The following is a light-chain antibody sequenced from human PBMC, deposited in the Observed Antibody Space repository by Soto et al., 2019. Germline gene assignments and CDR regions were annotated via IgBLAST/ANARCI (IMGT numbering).Light chain of an antibody. V-gene: IGKV3-15*01. CDR1: QSVGSS. CDR3: QQYHDWIAIS. Sequence: EIVMTQSPATLSGSPGERATLSCRASQSVGSSLAWYQQKPGQGPRLLIYRASTRATGIPPRFSGSGSGTEFTLTISSLQSEDFAVYYCQQYHDWIAISFGGGKKVEIK. J-gene: IGKJ4*01. CDR2: RAS.